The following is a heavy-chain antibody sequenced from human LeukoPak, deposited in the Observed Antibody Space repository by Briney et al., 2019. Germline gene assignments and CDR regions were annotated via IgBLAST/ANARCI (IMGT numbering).Heavy chain of an antibody. J-gene: IGHJ4*02. Sequence: PGGSLRLSCAVSGFTVSNYWMSWSRQAPGKGLEWVANIKKDGSEKYYVDSVKGRFTISRDNAKNSLYLQMNRLRAEDTAVHYCAAGAYWGQGTQVTVSS. CDR3: AAGAY. V-gene: IGHV3-7*01. CDR1: GFTVSNYW. D-gene: IGHD3-10*01. CDR2: IKKDGSEK.